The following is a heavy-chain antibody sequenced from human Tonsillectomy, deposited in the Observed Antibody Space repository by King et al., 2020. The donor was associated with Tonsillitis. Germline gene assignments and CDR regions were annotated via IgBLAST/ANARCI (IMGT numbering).Heavy chain of an antibody. J-gene: IGHJ5*02. V-gene: IGHV3-23*01. CDR2: ISGNGSNT. CDR3: AKGGEAVAVWFDP. Sequence: VQLFESGGGLVQPGGSLRLSCAASGFTFSNYAMSWVRQAPGKGLEWVSTISGNGSNTYYADSVKGRFTIPRDNSKNTQYLQMNSLRAEDTAVYYCAKGGEAVAVWFDPWGQGTLVTVSS. D-gene: IGHD6-19*01. CDR1: GFTFSNYA.